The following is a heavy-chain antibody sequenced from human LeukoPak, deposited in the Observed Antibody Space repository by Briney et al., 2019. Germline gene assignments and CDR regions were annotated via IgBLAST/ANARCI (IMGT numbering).Heavy chain of an antibody. J-gene: IGHJ4*02. CDR3: ARHTRASQYYFDY. V-gene: IGHV3-48*01. CDR1: GFTFSSHS. D-gene: IGHD3-3*01. CDR2: ISDDAYNI. Sequence: PGGSLRLSCAASGFTFSSHSMSWVRQAPGRGLEWLSFISDDAYNIDYADPVRGRFTVSRDNAKNALYLQMNSLRAEDTAVYYCARHTRASQYYFDYWGQGTLVTVSS.